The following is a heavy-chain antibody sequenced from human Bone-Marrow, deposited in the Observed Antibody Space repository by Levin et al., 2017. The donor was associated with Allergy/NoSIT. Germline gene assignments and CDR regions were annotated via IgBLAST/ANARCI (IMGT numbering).Heavy chain of an antibody. CDR3: AKDTLSRYSSGWYHYYYYGMDV. CDR2: ISWNSGSI. J-gene: IGHJ6*02. V-gene: IGHV3-9*01. Sequence: GGSLRLSCAASGFTFDDYAMHWVRQAPGKGLEWVSGISWNSGSIGYADSVKGRFTISRDNAKNSLYLQMNSLRAEDTALYYCAKDTLSRYSSGWYHYYYYGMDVWGQGTTVTVSS. D-gene: IGHD6-19*01. CDR1: GFTFDDYA.